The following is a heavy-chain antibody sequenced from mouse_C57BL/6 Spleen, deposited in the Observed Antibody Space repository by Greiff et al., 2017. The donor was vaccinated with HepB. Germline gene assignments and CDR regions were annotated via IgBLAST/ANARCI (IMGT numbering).Heavy chain of an antibody. CDR2: IHPNSGST. CDR1: GYTFTSYW. D-gene: IGHD2-4*01. CDR3: GDYDYDAGPWFAY. V-gene: IGHV1-64*01. J-gene: IGHJ3*01. Sequence: QVQLQQPGAELVKPGASVKLSCKASGYTFTSYWMHWVKQRPGQGLEWIGMIHPNSGSTNYNEKFKSKATLTVDKSSSTAYMQLSSLTSEDSAVYYCGDYDYDAGPWFAYWGQGTLVTVSA.